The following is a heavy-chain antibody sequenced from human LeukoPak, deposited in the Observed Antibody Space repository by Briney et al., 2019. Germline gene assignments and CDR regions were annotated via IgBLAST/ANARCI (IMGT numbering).Heavy chain of an antibody. D-gene: IGHD6-19*01. V-gene: IGHV4-4*09. CDR3: ARVYGWYALHH. CDR1: GDSINNYY. J-gene: IGHJ5*02. Sequence: SETLSLTCTVSGDSINNYYWAWIRQPPGKGLEWIAYMQASGGTNSSPSLKSRVTMSIDRAQNQLSLKLSSVTAADSAVYFCARVYGWYALHHWGRGTLVTVSS. CDR2: MQASGGT.